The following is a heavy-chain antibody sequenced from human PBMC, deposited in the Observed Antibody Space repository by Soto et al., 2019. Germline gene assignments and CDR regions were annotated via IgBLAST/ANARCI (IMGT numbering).Heavy chain of an antibody. CDR2: ISSDGSKK. J-gene: IGHJ2*01. D-gene: IGHD3-3*01. Sequence: QVQLVESGGGVVQPGRSLRLSCAASGFTLSSHPIHWVRQAPGKGLDWVAMISSDGSKKDYADSLKGRFSISRDDSKNTVYLEMNSLRAEDSSVYHCAKPIFGHWYFDLWGRGTLVTVSS. CDR3: AKPIFGHWYFDL. CDR1: GFTLSSHP. V-gene: IGHV3-30*18.